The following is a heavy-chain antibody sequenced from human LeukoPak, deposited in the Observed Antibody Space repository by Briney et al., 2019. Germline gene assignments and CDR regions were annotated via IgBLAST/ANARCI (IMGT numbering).Heavy chain of an antibody. J-gene: IGHJ5*02. Sequence: SETLSLTCTVSGGSISSGGYYWSWIRQHPGTGLEWIGYIYYSGSTYYNPSLKSRVTISVDTSKNQFSLKLSSVTAADTAVYYCAREVVRLNWFDPWGQGTLVTVSS. V-gene: IGHV4-31*03. CDR1: GGSISSGGYY. CDR3: AREVVRLNWFDP. CDR2: IYYSGST. D-gene: IGHD2-15*01.